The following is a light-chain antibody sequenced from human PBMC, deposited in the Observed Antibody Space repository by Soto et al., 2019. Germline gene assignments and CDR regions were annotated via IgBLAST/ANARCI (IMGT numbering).Light chain of an antibody. Sequence: QSVLPQPPSASGTPGQRGTISCSGSSSNIGSNYVYWYQQLPGTAPKLLIYRNNQRPSGVPDRFSGSKSGTSASLAISGLRSEDEADYYCAAWDDSLSGLYVVGTGTKLTVL. CDR3: AAWDDSLSGLYV. CDR2: RNN. J-gene: IGLJ1*01. V-gene: IGLV1-47*01. CDR1: SSNIGSNY.